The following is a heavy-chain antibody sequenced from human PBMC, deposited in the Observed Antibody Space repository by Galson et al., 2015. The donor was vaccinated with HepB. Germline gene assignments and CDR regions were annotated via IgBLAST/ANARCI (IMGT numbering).Heavy chain of an antibody. CDR2: IKEDGSEK. V-gene: IGHV3-7*01. J-gene: IGHJ3*02. Sequence: SLRLSCAASGFTFSSYWLSWVRQAPGKGLEWVANIKEDGSEKYYVDSVKGRFTISRDNAKNLLYLQMNSPRADDTAVYYCARDVLVAVLGSFDIWGQGTRVTVSS. CDR3: ARDVLVAVLGSFDI. D-gene: IGHD5-12*01. CDR1: GFTFSSYW.